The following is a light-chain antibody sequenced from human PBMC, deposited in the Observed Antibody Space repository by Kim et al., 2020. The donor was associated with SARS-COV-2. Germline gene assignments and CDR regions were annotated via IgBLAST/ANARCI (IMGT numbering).Light chain of an antibody. Sequence: QSALTQPASVSGSPGQSSTISCTGTSSDVGGYIHVSWYQQHPGKAPKLIIYDVNKRPSGASDLFSGSKSANTASLTISGLQAEDEAEYYCASFTSSTTWVFGGGTQLTVL. V-gene: IGLV2-14*01. CDR3: ASFTSSTTWV. J-gene: IGLJ3*02. CDR1: SSDVGGYIH. CDR2: DVN.